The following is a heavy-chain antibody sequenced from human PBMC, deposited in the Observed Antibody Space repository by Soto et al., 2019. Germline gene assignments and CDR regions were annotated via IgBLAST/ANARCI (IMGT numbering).Heavy chain of an antibody. CDR3: ARDERMTTVTTLVYYFDY. CDR1: GFTFSTYS. D-gene: IGHD4-17*01. V-gene: IGHV3-21*01. CDR2: ISSSSSYI. J-gene: IGHJ4*02. Sequence: EVQLVESGGGLVKPGGSLRLSCAASGFTFSTYSMNWVRQAPGKGLEWVSSISSSSSYIYYADSVKGQFTISRDNAKNSLCLQMNSLRAEDTAVYYCARDERMTTVTTLVYYFDYWGQGILVTVSS.